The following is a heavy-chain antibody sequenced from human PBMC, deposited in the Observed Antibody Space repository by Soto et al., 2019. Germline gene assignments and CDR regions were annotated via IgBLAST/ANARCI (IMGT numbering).Heavy chain of an antibody. Sequence: QLQLQESGSGLVKPSQTLSLTCAVSGGSISSGGYSWSWIRQPPGKGLEWIGYIYHSGRTYYNTSLKSRVTISVDRSKNQFSLKLSSVTAADTAVYYCARDRFGKVTTTKYYYYYGMDVWGQGTTVTVSS. CDR3: ARDRFGKVTTTKYYYYYGMDV. J-gene: IGHJ6*02. V-gene: IGHV4-30-2*01. CDR2: IYHSGRT. CDR1: GGSISSGGYS. D-gene: IGHD4-17*01.